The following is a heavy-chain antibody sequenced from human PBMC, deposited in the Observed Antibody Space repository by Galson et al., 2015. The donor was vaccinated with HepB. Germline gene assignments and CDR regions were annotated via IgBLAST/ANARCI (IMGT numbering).Heavy chain of an antibody. Sequence: SVKVSCKASGYTFTSYAMHWVRQAPGQRLEWMGWINAGNGNTKYSQKFQGRVTITRDTSASTAYMELSSLRSEDTAVYYCARERAGIAAAGIQPWGQGTLVTVSS. CDR1: GYTFTSYA. CDR2: INAGNGNT. V-gene: IGHV1-3*01. CDR3: ARERAGIAAAGIQP. D-gene: IGHD6-13*01. J-gene: IGHJ5*02.